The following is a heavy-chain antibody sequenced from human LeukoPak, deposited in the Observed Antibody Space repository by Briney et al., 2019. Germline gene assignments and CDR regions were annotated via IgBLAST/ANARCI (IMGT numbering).Heavy chain of an antibody. V-gene: IGHV3-23*01. CDR3: AKDLGSGYYYYYGMDV. Sequence: GGSLRLSCAASGFTFSSYAVSWVRQAPGKGLEWVSPISGSGGNTYYADSVKGRFTISRDNSKNTLYLQMNSLRAEDTAVYYCAKDLGSGYYYYYGMDVWGQGTTVTVSS. D-gene: IGHD2-15*01. J-gene: IGHJ6*02. CDR1: GFTFSSYA. CDR2: ISGSGGNT.